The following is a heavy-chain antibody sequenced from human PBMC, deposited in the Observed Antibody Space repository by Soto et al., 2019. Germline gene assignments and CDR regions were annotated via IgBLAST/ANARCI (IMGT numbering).Heavy chain of an antibody. D-gene: IGHD2-15*01. J-gene: IGHJ4*02. CDR1: GFTFSSYA. CDR2: ISGSGGTT. CDR3: AKATLGTCSGATCYYFDS. V-gene: IGHV3-23*01. Sequence: GGSLRLSCAASGFTFSSYAMSWVRQAPGKGLEWVSVISGSGGTTHYAGSVGGRFTISRDDSKNTVYLQMNNLRAEDTALYYCAKATLGTCSGATCYYFDSWGQGTPVTVSS.